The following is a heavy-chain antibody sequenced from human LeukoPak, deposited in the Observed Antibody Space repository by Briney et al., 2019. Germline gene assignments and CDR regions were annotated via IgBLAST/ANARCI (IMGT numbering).Heavy chain of an antibody. CDR1: GGSFSGYY. D-gene: IGHD4-11*01. V-gene: IGHV4-34*01. CDR3: ARGILAKSTVTTDTRLYYFDY. CDR2: INHSGST. J-gene: IGHJ4*02. Sequence: KTSETLSLTCAVYGGSFSGYYWSWIRQPPGKGLEWIGEINHSGSTNYNPSLKSRVTISVDTSKNQFSLKLSSVTAADTAVYYCARGILAKSTVTTDTRLYYFDYWGQGTLVTVSS.